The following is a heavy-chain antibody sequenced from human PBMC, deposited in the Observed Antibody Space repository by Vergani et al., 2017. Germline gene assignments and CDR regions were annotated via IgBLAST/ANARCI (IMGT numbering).Heavy chain of an antibody. V-gene: IGHV2-70*04. Sequence: QITLKESGPALVKPTQTLTLTCTFSGFSLSTSGMRVSWIRQPPGKALEWLARIDWDDDKFYSTSLKTRLTISKDTSKNQVVLTMTNMDPVDTATYYCARGGYSTSWFFDPWGQGTLVTVSS. CDR1: GFSLSTSGMR. CDR3: ARGGYSTSWFFDP. J-gene: IGHJ5*02. D-gene: IGHD6-13*01. CDR2: IDWDDDK.